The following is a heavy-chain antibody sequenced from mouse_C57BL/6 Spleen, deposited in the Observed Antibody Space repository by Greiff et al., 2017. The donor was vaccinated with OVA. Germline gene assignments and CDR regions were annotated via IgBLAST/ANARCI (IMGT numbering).Heavy chain of an antibody. D-gene: IGHD4-1*01. J-gene: IGHJ2*01. Sequence: EVKLVESGGGLVQPGGSMKLSCAASGFTFSDAWMDWVRQSPEKGLEWVADIRNKANNHATYYAESVKGRFTISRDDSKSSVYLQMNSLRAEDTGIYYCTRQNWDYFDYWGKGTTLTVSS. CDR2: IRNKANNHAT. CDR1: GFTFSDAW. V-gene: IGHV6-6*01. CDR3: TRQNWDYFDY.